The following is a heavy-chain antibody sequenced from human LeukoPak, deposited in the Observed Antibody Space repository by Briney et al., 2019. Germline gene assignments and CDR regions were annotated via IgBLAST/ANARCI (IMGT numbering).Heavy chain of an antibody. V-gene: IGHV3-15*07. CDR3: TTVAYCGGDCYQN. J-gene: IGHJ4*02. CDR1: GFTFSNAW. D-gene: IGHD2-21*02. CDR2: IKSKTDGRTT. Sequence: GGSLRLSCAASGFTFSNAWMNWVRQAPGKGLEWVGRIKSKTDGRTTDYAAPVKGGFTISRDDSKNTLYLQMNSLKTEDTAVYYCTTVAYCGGDCYQNWGQGTLVTVSS.